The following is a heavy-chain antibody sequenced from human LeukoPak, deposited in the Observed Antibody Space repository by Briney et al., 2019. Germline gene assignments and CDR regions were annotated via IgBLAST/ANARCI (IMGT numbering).Heavy chain of an antibody. CDR2: INHSGST. V-gene: IGHV4-34*01. Sequence: SETLSLTCAVYGGSFSGYYWSWIRQPPGKGLEWIGEINHSGSTNYNPSLTSRVTISVDTSKNQFSLKLSSVTAADTAVYYCARRRVLLWFGEKNDDIDIWGQGTMVTVSS. CDR1: GGSFSGYY. CDR3: ARRRVLLWFGEKNDDIDI. J-gene: IGHJ3*02. D-gene: IGHD3-10*01.